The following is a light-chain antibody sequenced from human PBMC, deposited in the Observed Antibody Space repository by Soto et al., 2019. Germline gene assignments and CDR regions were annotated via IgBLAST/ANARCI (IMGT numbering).Light chain of an antibody. Sequence: EIVMTQSPATLSVSPGERATLSCRASQSVSTNLAWYQQKPAQAPRLLIHGASTRATGIPARFSGSGSGTDFTLTISSLQSEDLAVYYCQQYDNWPRTFGQGTKVEIK. CDR1: QSVSTN. V-gene: IGKV3D-15*01. J-gene: IGKJ1*01. CDR3: QQYDNWPRT. CDR2: GAS.